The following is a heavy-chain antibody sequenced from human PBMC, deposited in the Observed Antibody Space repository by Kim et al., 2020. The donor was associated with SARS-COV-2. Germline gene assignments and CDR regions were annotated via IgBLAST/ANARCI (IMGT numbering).Heavy chain of an antibody. CDR3: ARPMSEPGSGLAP. J-gene: IGHJ5*02. CDR2: INSDGSNT. Sequence: GGSLRLSCAASGFTFSSHWMHWVRHAPGKGLVWVSRINSDGSNTNYADSVKGRFTVSRDNAKNTLYLQMHSLRAEDTAVYYCARPMSEPGSGLAPWGQGT. D-gene: IGHD6-25*01. V-gene: IGHV3-74*01. CDR1: GFTFSSHW.